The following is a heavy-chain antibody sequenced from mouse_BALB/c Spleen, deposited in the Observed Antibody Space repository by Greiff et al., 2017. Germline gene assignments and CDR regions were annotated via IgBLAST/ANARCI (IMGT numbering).Heavy chain of an antibody. V-gene: IGHV3-6*02. Sequence: ESGPGLVKPSQSLSLTCSVTGYSITSGYYWNWIRQFPGNKLEWMGYISYDGSNNYNPSLKNRISITRDTSKNQFFLKLNSVTTEDTATYYCARGGYYAYYFDYWGQGTTLTVSS. CDR2: ISYDGSN. CDR3: ARGGYYAYYFDY. CDR1: GYSITSGYY. D-gene: IGHD2-3*01. J-gene: IGHJ2*01.